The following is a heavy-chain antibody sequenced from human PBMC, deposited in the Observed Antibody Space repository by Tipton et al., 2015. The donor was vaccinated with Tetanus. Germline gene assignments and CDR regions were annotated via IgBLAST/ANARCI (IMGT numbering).Heavy chain of an antibody. V-gene: IGHV3-23*01. D-gene: IGHD1-26*01. J-gene: IGHJ3*02. CDR3: ARTRELGDAFDI. CDR2: ISGSGGST. Sequence: GSLRLSCAAPGFTFSSYAMSWVRQAPGKGLEWVSAISGSGGSTYYADSVKGRFTISRDNSKNTLYLQMNSLRAEDTAVYYCARTRELGDAFDIWGQGTMVTASS. CDR1: GFTFSSYA.